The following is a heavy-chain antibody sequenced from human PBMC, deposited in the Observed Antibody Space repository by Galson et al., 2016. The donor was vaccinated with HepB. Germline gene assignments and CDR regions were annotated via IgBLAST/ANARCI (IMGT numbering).Heavy chain of an antibody. CDR1: GFTFSGYA. CDR2: ISGGGENT. D-gene: IGHD5-18*01. CDR3: AKGVVLWFVFYLDS. Sequence: SLRLSCAASGFTFSGYAMTWVRQAPGKGLEWVAAISGGGENTYYADSVKGRFTISRDNSKNTLSLQMSRLRGEDTAVYYCAKGVVLWFVFYLDSWGQGTLVTVSS. J-gene: IGHJ4*02. V-gene: IGHV3-23*01.